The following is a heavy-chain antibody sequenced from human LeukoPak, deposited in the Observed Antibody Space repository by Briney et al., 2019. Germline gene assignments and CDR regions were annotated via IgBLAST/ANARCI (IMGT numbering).Heavy chain of an antibody. CDR3: ARDRGDGQQLFDY. Sequence: GGSLRLSCAASGFTFSSYWMSWVRQAPGKGLEWVSSISSSSSYIYYADSVKGRFTISRDNAKNSLYLQMNSLRAEDTAVYYCARDRGDGQQLFDYWGQGTLVTVSS. V-gene: IGHV3-21*01. CDR1: GFTFSSYW. CDR2: ISSSSSYI. D-gene: IGHD6-13*01. J-gene: IGHJ4*02.